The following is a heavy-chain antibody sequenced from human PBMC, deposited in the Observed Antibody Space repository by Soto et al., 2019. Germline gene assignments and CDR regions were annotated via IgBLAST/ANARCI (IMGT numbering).Heavy chain of an antibody. CDR2: INPSDGNR. J-gene: IGHJ4*02. V-gene: IGHV1-18*01. CDR1: GGTFSSYT. CDR3: ARDRLRGYDSSGFYS. Sequence: ASVKVSCKASGGTFSSYTINWVRQAPGQGLEWMGWINPSDGNRNFAQKFEDRVTMTTATSTNTVFLELRSLKSDDTAIYYCARDRLRGYDSSGFYSWGQGTMVTVSS. D-gene: IGHD3-22*01.